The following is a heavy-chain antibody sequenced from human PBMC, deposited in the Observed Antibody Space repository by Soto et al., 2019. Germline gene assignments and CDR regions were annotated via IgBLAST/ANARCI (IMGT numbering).Heavy chain of an antibody. D-gene: IGHD3-9*01. CDR3: ASWDYDVLTGYSYDD. J-gene: IGHJ4*02. CDR2: IIPMIPRT. Sequence: QVQLVQSGAEVKKPGSSVKVSCKASGGTFNKYGMGWVRQAPGQGLEWMGGIIPMIPRTNYAQKFQGRVTLTADASRSTAYMELRSLRSEDTAVYYCASWDYDVLTGYSYDDWGQGTLVTVSS. CDR1: GGTFNKYG. V-gene: IGHV1-69*01.